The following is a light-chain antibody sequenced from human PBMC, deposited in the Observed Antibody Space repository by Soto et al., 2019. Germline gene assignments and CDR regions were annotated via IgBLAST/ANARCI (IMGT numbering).Light chain of an antibody. CDR3: QQYGGSPGTT. CDR1: QSVTSSY. J-gene: IGKJ1*01. CDR2: GAA. V-gene: IGKV3-20*01. Sequence: EIVLTQSPGTLSLSPGERATLSCRASQSVTSSYLAWYQQKPGQAPRLLIFGAATRVTGIPDRFSGSGSGTDFTLTINRLEPEDFAVYYCQQYGGSPGTTFGQGTKVEIK.